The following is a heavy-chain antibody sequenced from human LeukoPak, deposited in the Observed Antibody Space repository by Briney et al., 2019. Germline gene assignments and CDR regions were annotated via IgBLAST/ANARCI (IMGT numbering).Heavy chain of an antibody. Sequence: PSETLSLTCVVSGDAISSGDYWGWIRQPPEKGLEWIGNIHHSGYTNYNPSLKSRVTIPVDTSKNQLSLKMKSVTAADTAVYYCARMGSDYWGQGTLVTVSS. CDR2: IHHSGYT. J-gene: IGHJ4*02. V-gene: IGHV4-38-2*01. D-gene: IGHD3-16*01. CDR3: ARMGSDY. CDR1: GDAISSGDY.